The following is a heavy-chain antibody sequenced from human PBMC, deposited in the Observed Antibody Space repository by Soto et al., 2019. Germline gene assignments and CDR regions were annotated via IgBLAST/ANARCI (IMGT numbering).Heavy chain of an antibody. Sequence: ASVKVSCKVSGYTLTELSMHWVRQAPGKGLEWMGGFDPEDGETIYAQKFQGRVTMTEDTSTDTAYMELSSLRSEDTAVYYCATGLKRWLQRWYYFDYCGKGTLVTVSS. V-gene: IGHV1-24*01. D-gene: IGHD5-12*01. J-gene: IGHJ4*02. CDR2: FDPEDGET. CDR1: GYTLTELS. CDR3: ATGLKRWLQRWYYFDY.